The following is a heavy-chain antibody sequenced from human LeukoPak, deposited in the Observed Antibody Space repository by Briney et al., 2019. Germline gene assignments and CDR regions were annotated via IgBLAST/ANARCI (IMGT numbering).Heavy chain of an antibody. V-gene: IGHV3-23*01. CDR1: GFTFSRSS. Sequence: GGSLRLSCAASGFTFSRSSMSWVRQAPGKGLEWVPVISGSGGSTDYADSVKGRFTISRDNSKNTLYLQMNSLRAEDTAVYYCAKGSGWYVWGQGTLVTVSS. CDR3: AKGSGWYV. D-gene: IGHD6-19*01. CDR2: ISGSGGST. J-gene: IGHJ4*02.